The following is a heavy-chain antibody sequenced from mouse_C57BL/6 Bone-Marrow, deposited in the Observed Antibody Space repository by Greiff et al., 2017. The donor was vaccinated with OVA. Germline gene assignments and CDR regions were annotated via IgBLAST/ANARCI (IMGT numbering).Heavy chain of an antibody. CDR1: GFTFSDYY. CDR3: ARRLYYGSSYDWYFDV. V-gene: IGHV5-12*01. D-gene: IGHD1-1*01. CDR2: ISNGGGST. J-gene: IGHJ1*03. Sequence: EVQGVESGGGLVQPGGSLKLSCAASGFTFSDYYMYWVRQTPEKRLEWVAYISNGGGSTYYPDTVKGRFTISRDNAKNTLYLQMSRLKSEDTAMYYCARRLYYGSSYDWYFDVWGTGTTVTVSS.